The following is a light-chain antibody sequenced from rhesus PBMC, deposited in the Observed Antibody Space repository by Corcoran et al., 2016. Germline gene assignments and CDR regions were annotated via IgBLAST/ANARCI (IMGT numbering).Light chain of an antibody. CDR3: QETSNLYN. CDR2: TAS. V-gene: IGKV1-94*01. Sequence: DIQMTQSPSSLSASVGDRVTVTCRASQDINKELSWYQQKPGKAPTLLIYTASSLQTGVSSRFSGSGSGTDFTLTISSLQPEDVATYYCQETSNLYNFGQGTKVEIK. CDR1: QDINKE. J-gene: IGKJ2*01.